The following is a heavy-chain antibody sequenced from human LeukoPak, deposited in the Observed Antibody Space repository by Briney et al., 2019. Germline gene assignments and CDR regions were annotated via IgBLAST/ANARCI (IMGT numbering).Heavy chain of an antibody. CDR1: GYTFTGYY. V-gene: IGHV1-2*02. D-gene: IGHD6-19*01. CDR2: FHPNSGVT. J-gene: IGHJ4*02. CDR3: ARLPTGVAGTFDF. Sequence: ASVKVSCKASGYTFTGYYMHWVRQVPGQGLEILGWFHPNSGVTNYAQNFQGRVTMTSDTSISTAYMELSSLTTDDTAVYYCARLPTGVAGTFDFWGQGTLVTVSS.